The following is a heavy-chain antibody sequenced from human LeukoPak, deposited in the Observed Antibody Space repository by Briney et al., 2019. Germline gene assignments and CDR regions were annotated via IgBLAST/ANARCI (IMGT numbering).Heavy chain of an antibody. V-gene: IGHV3-23*01. CDR2: IKGSGHNT. Sequence: GGSLRLSCAASGFTFDDYAMTWVRQAPGKGLEWVSSIKGSGHNTYYADSVKGRFTISRDNSKNTLYLQVNNLGAEDTAIYYCARATAGELGDYWGQGTLVTVSS. J-gene: IGHJ4*02. CDR1: GFTFDDYA. D-gene: IGHD6-13*01. CDR3: ARATAGELGDY.